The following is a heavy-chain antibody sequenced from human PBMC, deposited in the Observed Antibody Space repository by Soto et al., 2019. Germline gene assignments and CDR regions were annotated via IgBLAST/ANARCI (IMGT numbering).Heavy chain of an antibody. CDR3: ARDWVRTTFAHYNGMAV. J-gene: IGHJ6*04. Sequence: QVQLVQSGAEVKKPGASVKVSCKASGYTFTTYGINWVRQAPGQGLEWMGWISAYKGNTNYAHKLQGRVTMTTDTSTSTAYMQLRSLRSDDTAVYSCARDWVRTTFAHYNGMAVRGKGPTATVSS. V-gene: IGHV1-18*01. CDR1: GYTFTTYG. D-gene: IGHD3-16*01. CDR2: ISAYKGNT.